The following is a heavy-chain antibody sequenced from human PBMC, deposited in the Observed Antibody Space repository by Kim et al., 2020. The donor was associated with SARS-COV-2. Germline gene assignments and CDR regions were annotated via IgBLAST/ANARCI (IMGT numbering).Heavy chain of an antibody. D-gene: IGHD2-8*01. CDR2: ISYDGSNK. V-gene: IGHV3-30-3*01. Sequence: GGSLRLSCAASGFTFSSYAMHWVRQAPGKGLEWVAVISYDGSNKYYADSVKGRFTISRDNSKNTLYLQMNSLRAEDTAVYYCARDQRRDIVLMVYAIRQYGMEVWGLGTSVTVSS. J-gene: IGHJ6*02. CDR1: GFTFSSYA. CDR3: ARDQRRDIVLMVYAIRQYGMEV.